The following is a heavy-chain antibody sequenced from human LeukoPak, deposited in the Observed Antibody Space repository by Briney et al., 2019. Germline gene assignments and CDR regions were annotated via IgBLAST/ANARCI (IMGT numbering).Heavy chain of an antibody. CDR1: GFTFSSYG. J-gene: IGHJ4*02. Sequence: GGSLRLSCAASGFTFSSYGMHWVRQAPGKGLEWVAFLRYDGSNKYYADSVKGRFTISRDNSKNTLYLQMNSLRAEDTAVYYCAKDLVVWSGSGSYSYGAGDYWGQGTLVTVSS. V-gene: IGHV3-30*02. D-gene: IGHD3-10*01. CDR3: AKDLVVWSGSGSYSYGAGDY. CDR2: LRYDGSNK.